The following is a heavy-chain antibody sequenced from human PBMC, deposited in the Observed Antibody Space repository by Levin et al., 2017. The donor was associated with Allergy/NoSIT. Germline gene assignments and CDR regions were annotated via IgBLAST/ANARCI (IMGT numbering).Heavy chain of an antibody. CDR1: GFTFSSYE. CDR2: ISSGGSII. CDR3: ARDSGSIGGMDV. V-gene: IGHV3-48*03. D-gene: IGHD3-10*01. Sequence: GESLKISCAVSGFTFSSYEMNWVRQAPGKGLEWLSYISSGGSIIYYADSVKGRFTISRDNAKNSLYLQMNSLRAEDTAVYYCARDSGSIGGMDVWGQGTTVTVSS. J-gene: IGHJ6*02.